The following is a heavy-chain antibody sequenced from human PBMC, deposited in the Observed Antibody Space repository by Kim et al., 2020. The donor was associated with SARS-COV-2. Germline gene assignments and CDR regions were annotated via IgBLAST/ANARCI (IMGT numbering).Heavy chain of an antibody. CDR1: GGSISSGGYY. Sequence: SETLSLTCTVSGGSISSGGYYWSWIRQHPGKGLEWIGYIYYSGSTYYNPSLKSRVTISVDTSKNQFSLKLSSVTAADTAVYYCARVQTPDYFDYWGQGTLVTVSS. CDR2: IYYSGST. V-gene: IGHV4-31*03. J-gene: IGHJ4*02. CDR3: ARVQTPDYFDY. D-gene: IGHD2-15*01.